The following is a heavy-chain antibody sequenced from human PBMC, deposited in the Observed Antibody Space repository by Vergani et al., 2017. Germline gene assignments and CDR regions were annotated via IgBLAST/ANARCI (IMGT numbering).Heavy chain of an antibody. CDR1: GGSISSSNW. D-gene: IGHD4-17*01. CDR3: ARVAGDPTGDYGDWYFDL. CDR2: IYHSGST. Sequence: QVQLQESGPGLVKPSGTLSLTCAVSGGSISSSNWWSWVRQPPGRGLEWIGEIYHSGSTNYNPSLKSRVTISVDKSKNQFSLKLGSVTAADTAVYYCARVAGDPTGDYGDWYFDLWGRGTLVTVSS. V-gene: IGHV4-4*02. J-gene: IGHJ2*01.